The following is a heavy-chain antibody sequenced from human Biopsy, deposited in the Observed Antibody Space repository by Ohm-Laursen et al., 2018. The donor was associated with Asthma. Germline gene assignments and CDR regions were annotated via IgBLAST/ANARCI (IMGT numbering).Heavy chain of an antibody. V-gene: IGHV3-7*01. CDR2: IKKDGSEK. J-gene: IGHJ6*02. D-gene: IGHD2-2*01. CDR1: GFTFGDYC. CDR3: ARGGYCTSPTCPWGRYATDV. Sequence: GSLRLSCTASGFTFGDYCMSWVRQALGKGLEWVANIKKDGSEKYYVDSVKGRFTISRDNAKNSLYLHMNSLRAEDTAVYYCARGGYCTSPTCPWGRYATDVWGQGTTVTVSS.